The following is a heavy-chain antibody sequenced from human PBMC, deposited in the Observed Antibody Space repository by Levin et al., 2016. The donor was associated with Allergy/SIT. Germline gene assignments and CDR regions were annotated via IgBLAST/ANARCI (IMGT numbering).Heavy chain of an antibody. CDR3: ARALGYCSSTNCPDF. J-gene: IGHJ4*02. Sequence: GGSLRLSCAASGFTFSSYEMNWVRQAPGKGLEWVSYISSSGSTIYYADSVKGRFTISRDNANNSLYLQMNSLRVEDTAVYYCARALGYCSSTNCPDFWGQGTLVTVSS. D-gene: IGHD2-2*01. CDR1: GFTFSSYE. V-gene: IGHV3-48*03. CDR2: ISSSGSTI.